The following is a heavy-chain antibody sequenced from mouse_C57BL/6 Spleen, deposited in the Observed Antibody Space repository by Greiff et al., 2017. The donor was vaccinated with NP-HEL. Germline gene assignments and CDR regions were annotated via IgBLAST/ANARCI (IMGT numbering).Heavy chain of an antibody. V-gene: IGHV1-69*01. J-gene: IGHJ1*03. D-gene: IGHD1-1*01. Sequence: QVQLQQPGAELVMPGASVKLSCKASSYTFTSYWMHWVKQRPGQGLEWIGEIDPSDSYTNYNQKFKGKSTLTVDKSSSTAYMQLSSLTSEDSSVYYCARSNYGSRNWYFEVWGTGTTVTVSS. CDR3: ARSNYGSRNWYFEV. CDR1: SYTFTSYW. CDR2: IDPSDSYT.